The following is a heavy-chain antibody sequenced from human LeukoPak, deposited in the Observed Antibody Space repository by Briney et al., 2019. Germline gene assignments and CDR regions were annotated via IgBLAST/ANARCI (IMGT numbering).Heavy chain of an antibody. CDR3: ARGILIAAAGTSCFDY. Sequence: ASVKVSCKTSGYSFTNNYMHWVRQAPGQGLEWLGIINPSGGSTSYAQKFQGRVTMTRDTSTSTVYMELSSLRSGDTAVYYCARGILIAAAGTSCFDYWGQGTLVTVSS. D-gene: IGHD6-13*01. J-gene: IGHJ4*02. CDR2: INPSGGST. CDR1: GYSFTNNY. V-gene: IGHV1-46*01.